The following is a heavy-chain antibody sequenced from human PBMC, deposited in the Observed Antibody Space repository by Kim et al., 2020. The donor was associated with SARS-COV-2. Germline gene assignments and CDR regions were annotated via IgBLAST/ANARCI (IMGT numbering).Heavy chain of an antibody. Sequence: SETLSLTCAVYGGSFSDYNWSWIRQPPGKGLEWIGEINHSGSTSHSPSLKSRVTILLETSTSQFSLRLKSMTAADTAVYYFARGRAGVVPAPVQGLGPYYDYYATAVWGQGTAVAVSS. CDR2: INHSGST. D-gene: IGHD3-3*01. CDR1: GGSFSDYN. V-gene: IGHV4-34*01. J-gene: IGHJ6*02. CDR3: ARGRAGVVPAPVQGLGPYYDYYATAV.